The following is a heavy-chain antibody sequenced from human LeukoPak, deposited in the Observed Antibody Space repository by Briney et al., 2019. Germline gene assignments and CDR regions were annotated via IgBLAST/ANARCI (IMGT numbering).Heavy chain of an antibody. CDR1: GGSISSYY. J-gene: IGHJ5*02. D-gene: IGHD3-16*02. Sequence: SETLSLTCTVSGGSISSYYWSWIRQPPGKGLEWIGYIYYSGSANYNPSLKSRVTISVDTSKNKFSLQLSSVIAADTAVYYCGRGAPRDKIWGSYLNVCFDPWAREPWSPSPQ. CDR2: IYYSGSA. CDR3: GRGAPRDKIWGSYLNVCFDP. V-gene: IGHV4-59*01.